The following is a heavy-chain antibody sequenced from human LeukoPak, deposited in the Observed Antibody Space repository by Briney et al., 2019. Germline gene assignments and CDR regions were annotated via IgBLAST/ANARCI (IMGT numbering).Heavy chain of an antibody. V-gene: IGHV1-2*02. CDR2: INPNSGVT. D-gene: IGHD2-8*02. Sequence: ASVKVSCKASGYIFTGYQMHWVRQAPGQGLEWMGWINPNSGVTNYAQKFQGRVTMTRDTSITTVYMELSRLRSDDTAVDYCARSGGHDFQYWGQGTLVTVSS. CDR3: ARSGGHDFQY. CDR1: GYIFTGYQ. J-gene: IGHJ1*01.